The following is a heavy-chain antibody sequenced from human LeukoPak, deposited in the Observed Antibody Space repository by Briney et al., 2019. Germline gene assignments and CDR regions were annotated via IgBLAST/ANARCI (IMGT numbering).Heavy chain of an antibody. D-gene: IGHD3-3*01. J-gene: IGHJ6*02. V-gene: IGHV4-31*03. CDR3: ARVPPRIRVPNYDFWSSNSYYYYGMDV. Sequence: SETLSLTCTVSGGSISSGGYYWSWIRQHPGKGLEWIGYIYYSGSTYYNPSLKSRVTISVDTSKNQFSLKLSSVTAADTAVYYCARVPPRIRVPNYDFWSSNSYYYYGMDVWGQGTTVTVSS. CDR2: IYYSGST. CDR1: GGSISSGGYY.